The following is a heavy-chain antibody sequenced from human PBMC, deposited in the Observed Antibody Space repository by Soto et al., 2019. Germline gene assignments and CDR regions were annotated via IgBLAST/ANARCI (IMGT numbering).Heavy chain of an antibody. CDR3: ARGAGVS. Sequence: QVQLVQSGAEVKKPGASVKVSCKASGYTFTSYDINWVRQAAGQGLEWMGWVNPISGKTGYAQKFQGRVTMTRDTSINTAYMELSSLRSEDTAMYYCARGAGVSWGQGPLVTVSS. CDR2: VNPISGKT. J-gene: IGHJ5*02. D-gene: IGHD3-10*01. V-gene: IGHV1-8*01. CDR1: GYTFTSYD.